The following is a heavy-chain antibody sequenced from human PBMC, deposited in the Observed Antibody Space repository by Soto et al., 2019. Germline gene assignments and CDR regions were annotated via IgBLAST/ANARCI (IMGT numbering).Heavy chain of an antibody. CDR2: IYYSGST. V-gene: IGHV4-59*01. CDR3: ARDHEQRNYYCYIDV. D-gene: IGHD1-1*01. Sequence: SETLSLTCTVSGGSISSYYWSWIRQPPGKGLEWIGYIYYSGSTNYNPSLKSRVTISVDTSKNQFSLKLSSVTAADTAVYYCARDHEQRNYYCYIDVWGKGTTVTVSS. CDR1: GGSISSYY. J-gene: IGHJ6*03.